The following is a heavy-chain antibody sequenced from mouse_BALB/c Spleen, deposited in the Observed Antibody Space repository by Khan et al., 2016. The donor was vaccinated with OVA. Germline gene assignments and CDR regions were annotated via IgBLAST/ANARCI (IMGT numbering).Heavy chain of an antibody. V-gene: IGHV1S132*01. CDR3: AREEALYYFDY. Sequence: VQLQQSGAELVRPGASVKLSCKTSGYIFTNYWIHWVKQRSGQGLEWIARIYPGTDNTYYNAKFKDKATLTVDKSSSTAYIQLSSLKSEDSAVYFCAREEALYYFDYWGQGTTLTVSS. CDR2: IYPGTDNT. J-gene: IGHJ2*01. CDR1: GYIFTNYW.